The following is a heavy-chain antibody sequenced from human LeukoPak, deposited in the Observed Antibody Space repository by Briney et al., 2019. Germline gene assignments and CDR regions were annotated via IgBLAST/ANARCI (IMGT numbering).Heavy chain of an antibody. Sequence: PGRSLRLSCAASGFTFSYYGMHWVRQAPGKGLEWVAVISFDGDYKYYADSVRGRFTISRDNSKNTLYLQMNSLRAEDTAVYYCARSNGFNRFGEFSPPWGQGTLVTVSS. CDR3: ARSNGFNRFGEFSPP. CDR1: GFTFSYYG. V-gene: IGHV3-30*03. CDR2: ISFDGDYK. D-gene: IGHD3-10*01. J-gene: IGHJ5*02.